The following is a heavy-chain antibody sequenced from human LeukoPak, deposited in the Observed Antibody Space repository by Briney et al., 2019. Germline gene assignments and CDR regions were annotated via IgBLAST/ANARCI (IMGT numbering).Heavy chain of an antibody. D-gene: IGHD3-3*01. CDR2: IYYSGST. CDR1: GGSISSSSYY. CDR3: ARPTIFGGSDFDY. J-gene: IGHJ4*02. V-gene: IGHV4-39*01. Sequence: SQTLSLTCTVSGGSISSSSYYWGWIRQPPGKGLEWIGSIYYSGSTYYNPSLKSRVTISVDTSKNQFSPKLSSVTAADTAVYYCARPTIFGGSDFDYWGQGTLVTVSS.